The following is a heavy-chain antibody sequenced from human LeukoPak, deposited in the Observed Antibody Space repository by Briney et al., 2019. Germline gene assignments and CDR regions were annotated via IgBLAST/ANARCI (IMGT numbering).Heavy chain of an antibody. CDR3: ARGPYCGGDCYYYYYYYYMDV. D-gene: IGHD2-21*02. J-gene: IGHJ6*03. CDR2: IYYSGST. CDR1: GGSISSSSYY. V-gene: IGHV4-61*01. Sequence: SETLSLTCTVSGGSISSSSYYWSWIRQPPGKGLEWIGYIYYSGSTNYNPSLKSRVTISVDTSKNQFSLKLSSVTAADTAVYYCARGPYCGGDCYYYYYYYYMDVWGKGTTVTVSS.